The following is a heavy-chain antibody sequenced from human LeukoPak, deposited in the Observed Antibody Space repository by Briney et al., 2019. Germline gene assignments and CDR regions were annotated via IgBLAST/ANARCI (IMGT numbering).Heavy chain of an antibody. J-gene: IGHJ5*02. V-gene: IGHV3-11*06. Sequence: GGSLRLSCAASGFTFSDYYMSWIRQAPGKGLEWVSYISSSSSYTNYADSVKGRFAISRDNAKNSLYLQMNSLRAEDTAVYYCARIIHDYGDYTSHWFDPWGQGTLVTVSS. CDR1: GFTFSDYY. D-gene: IGHD4-17*01. CDR3: ARIIHDYGDYTSHWFDP. CDR2: ISSSSSYT.